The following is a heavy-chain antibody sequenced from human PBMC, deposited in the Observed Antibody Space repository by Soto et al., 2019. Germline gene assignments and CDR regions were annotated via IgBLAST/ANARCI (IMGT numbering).Heavy chain of an antibody. CDR2: VYYRGNT. V-gene: IGHV4-39*01. Sequence: QLQLQESGPGLVKPSETLSLTCTVSGGSINSSRYYWGWIRQSPGKGLEWIASVYYRGNTYDNPSLKSRVTISVDMSKTQSSLKLSSVTAADTALYYCARHVGFGDPSNFDPWGQGTLVIVSS. CDR3: ARHVGFGDPSNFDP. CDR1: GGSINSSRYY. D-gene: IGHD3-16*01. J-gene: IGHJ5*02.